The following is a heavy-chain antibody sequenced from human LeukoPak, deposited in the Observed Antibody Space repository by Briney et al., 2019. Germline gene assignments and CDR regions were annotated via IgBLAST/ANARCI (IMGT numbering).Heavy chain of an antibody. Sequence: GTSLRLPCVASGFTFSSYGMHWVRQAPGKGLEWVAVIWYDGSNKYYADSVKGRFTISRDNSKNTVYLQMNSLRAEDTAVYYCARAAYDSAGYLTLWGQGTLVTVSS. CDR2: IWYDGSNK. CDR3: ARAAYDSAGYLTL. D-gene: IGHD3-22*01. J-gene: IGHJ4*02. V-gene: IGHV3-33*08. CDR1: GFTFSSYG.